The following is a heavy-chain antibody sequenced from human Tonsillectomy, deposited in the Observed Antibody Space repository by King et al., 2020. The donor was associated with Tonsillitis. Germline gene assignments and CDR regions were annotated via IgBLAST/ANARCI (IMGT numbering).Heavy chain of an antibody. D-gene: IGHD2-2*01. CDR3: ATGIVVVPAATYGLDV. Sequence: VQLVESGGGLVKPGGALRLSCAAFGFTFINAWMTWVRQAPGKWLELVGRIKTKTDGGRTDYVAPVKGSFTISRDDSENTLYLQMNSLKTEDTAVYYCATGIVVVPAATYGLDVWGQGTTVTVSS. J-gene: IGHJ6*02. CDR2: IKTKTDGGRT. V-gene: IGHV3-15*01. CDR1: GFTFINAW.